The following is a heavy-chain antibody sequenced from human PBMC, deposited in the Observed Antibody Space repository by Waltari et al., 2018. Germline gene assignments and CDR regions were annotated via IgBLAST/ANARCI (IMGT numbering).Heavy chain of an antibody. CDR3: ARTGSGYFSFDY. CDR1: GGSISSSY. D-gene: IGHD3-22*01. J-gene: IGHJ4*02. Sequence: HVQLQASGPGLVTPSETLSLTCTVPGGSISSSYWSWIRQPPGKGLECIGYIYYSGSTNYNPPLKSRVTISVDTSKNQFSLKLSSVTAADTAVYYCARTGSGYFSFDYWGQGTLVTVSS. V-gene: IGHV4-59*01. CDR2: IYYSGST.